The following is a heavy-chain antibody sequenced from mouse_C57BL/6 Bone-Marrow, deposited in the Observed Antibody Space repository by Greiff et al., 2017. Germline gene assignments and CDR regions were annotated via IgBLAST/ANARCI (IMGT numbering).Heavy chain of an antibody. CDR2: ISSGGDYI. CDR3: TRDSAVVPYFDD. J-gene: IGHJ2*01. Sequence: VQLKESGEGLVKPGGSLKLSCAASGFTFSSYAMSWVRQTPEKRLEWVAYISSGGDYIYYADTVKGRFTISRDNARNTLYLQMSSLKSEDTAMYYCTRDSAVVPYFDDWGQGTTLTVSS. D-gene: IGHD1-1*01. CDR1: GFTFSSYA. V-gene: IGHV5-9-1*02.